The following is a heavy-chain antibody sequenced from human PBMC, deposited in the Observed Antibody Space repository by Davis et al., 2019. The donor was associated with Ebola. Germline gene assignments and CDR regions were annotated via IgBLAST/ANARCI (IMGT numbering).Heavy chain of an antibody. CDR2: IYYSGST. CDR3: ARRVSGSYYRPFDY. CDR1: GGSISSSSYY. V-gene: IGHV4-39*01. D-gene: IGHD1-26*01. Sequence: SETLSLTCNVSGGSISSSSYYWGWIRQPPGKGLEWIGSIYYSGSTYYNPSLKSRVTISVDTSKNQFSLKLSSVTAADTAVYYCARRVSGSYYRPFDYWGQGTLVTVSS. J-gene: IGHJ4*02.